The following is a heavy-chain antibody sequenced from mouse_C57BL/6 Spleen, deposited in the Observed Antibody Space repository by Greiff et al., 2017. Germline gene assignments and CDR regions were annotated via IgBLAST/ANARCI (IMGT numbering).Heavy chain of an antibody. D-gene: IGHD2-4*01. Sequence: VQRVESGPGLVQPSQSLSITCTVSGFSLTSYGVHWVRQSPGKGLEWLGVIWRGGSTDYNAAFMSRLSITKDNSKSQVFFKMNSLQADDTAIYYCAKRGYDYDEGDYYAMDYWGQGTSVTVSS. CDR1: GFSLTSYG. CDR2: IWRGGST. CDR3: AKRGYDYDEGDYYAMDY. V-gene: IGHV2-5*01. J-gene: IGHJ4*01.